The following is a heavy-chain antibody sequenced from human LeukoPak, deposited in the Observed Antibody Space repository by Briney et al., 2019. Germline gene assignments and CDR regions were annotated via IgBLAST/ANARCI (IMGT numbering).Heavy chain of an antibody. V-gene: IGHV3-30*04. CDR1: GFIFSNYA. J-gene: IGHJ4*02. D-gene: IGHD4-17*01. CDR2: ISYDGSNK. Sequence: GGSLRLSCVGSGFIFSNYAMHWVRQAPGKGLEWVAIISYDGSNKYYADSVKGRFTISRDNSKNTLYLQMKSLRVEDTAVYYCARDSTPVTTLQFDYWGQGTLVTVSS. CDR3: ARDSTPVTTLQFDY.